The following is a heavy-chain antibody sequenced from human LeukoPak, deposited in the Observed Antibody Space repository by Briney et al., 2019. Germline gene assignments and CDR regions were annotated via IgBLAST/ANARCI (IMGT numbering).Heavy chain of an antibody. CDR2: ISSSSSYI. D-gene: IGHD5-18*01. CDR1: GFTFSSYS. V-gene: IGHV3-21*01. Sequence: GGSLRLSCAASGFTFSSYSMNWIRQAPGKGLEWVSSISSSSSYIYYADSVKGRFTISRDNAKNSLYLQMNSLRAEDTAVYYCAREGSSGYSYGYIDYWGQGTLVTVSS. J-gene: IGHJ4*02. CDR3: AREGSSGYSYGYIDY.